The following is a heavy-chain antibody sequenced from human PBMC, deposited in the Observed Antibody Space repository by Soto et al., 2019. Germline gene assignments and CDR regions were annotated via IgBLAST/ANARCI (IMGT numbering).Heavy chain of an antibody. CDR2: INHSGGT. CDR1: GGSFSGYY. Sequence: SETLSLTCAVYGGSFSGYYWSWIRQPPGKGPEWIGEINHSGGTNYNPSLKSRVTISVDTSKNQFSLKLTSVTAADTAVYYCASHGISGETLYSNNWFDPWGQGTLVTVSS. D-gene: IGHD3-9*01. J-gene: IGHJ5*02. V-gene: IGHV4-34*01. CDR3: ASHGISGETLYSNNWFDP.